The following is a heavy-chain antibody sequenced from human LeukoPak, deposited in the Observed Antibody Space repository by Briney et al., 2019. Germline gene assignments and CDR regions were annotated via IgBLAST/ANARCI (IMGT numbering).Heavy chain of an antibody. V-gene: IGHV5-51*01. D-gene: IGHD5-18*01. CDR2: IYPGDSDT. CDR1: GYSFTSYW. Sequence: GESLKISCKGSGYSFTSYWIGWVRQMPGKGLEWMGIIYPGDSDTRYSPSFQGQVTISADKSISTAYLQWSSLKASDTAIYYCARVKGYSYGNYFYGMDVWGQGTTVTVSS. CDR3: ARVKGYSYGNYFYGMDV. J-gene: IGHJ6*02.